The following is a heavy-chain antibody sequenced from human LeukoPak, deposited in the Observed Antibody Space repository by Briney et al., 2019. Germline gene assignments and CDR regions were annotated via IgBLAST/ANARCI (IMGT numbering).Heavy chain of an antibody. J-gene: IGHJ4*02. Sequence: GGSLRLSCAASGFTFSSYAMNCVRQAPGKGLEGVSAVRGSDAGTSYADSVKGRFTISRDNSKNTLYLQMNSLRAEDTAVYYCAKNRGGSYYSGSDYWGQGTLVTVSS. D-gene: IGHD1-26*01. CDR1: GFTFSSYA. CDR3: AKNRGGSYYSGSDY. V-gene: IGHV3-23*01. CDR2: VRGSDAGT.